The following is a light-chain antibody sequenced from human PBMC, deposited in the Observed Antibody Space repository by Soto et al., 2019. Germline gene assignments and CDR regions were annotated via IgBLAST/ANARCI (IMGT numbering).Light chain of an antibody. J-gene: IGKJ2*01. V-gene: IGKV1-9*01. CDR2: VAS. Sequence: DIQLTQSPSFLSVSVGDRVTLTCRASQDISNYLTWFQQKPGKAPKLLIYVASTLQSGVPSRFSGSGSGTEFTLTISSLQPEDFATYYCQQLDNYPYTFGQGTRLEIK. CDR1: QDISNY. CDR3: QQLDNYPYT.